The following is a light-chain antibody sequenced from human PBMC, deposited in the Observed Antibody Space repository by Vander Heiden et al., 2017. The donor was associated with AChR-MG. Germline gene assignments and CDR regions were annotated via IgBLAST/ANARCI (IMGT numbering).Light chain of an antibody. CDR2: GAS. J-gene: IGKJ4*01. CDR3: QQYDTSPLT. V-gene: IGKV3-20*01. Sequence: EIVLTQSPGPLASSPGERATLSCRARQSVTSSYLAWYQQKPGQAPRLLIYGASTRATGIPDRFSGSGSGTDFTLTISRLEPEDFAVYYCQQYDTSPLTFGGGTKVEI. CDR1: QSVTSSY.